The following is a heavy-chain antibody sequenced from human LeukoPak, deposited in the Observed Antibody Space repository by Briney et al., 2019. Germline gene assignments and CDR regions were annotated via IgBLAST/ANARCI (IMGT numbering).Heavy chain of an antibody. D-gene: IGHD3-22*01. CDR2: IYTSGST. J-gene: IGHJ4*02. V-gene: IGHV4-61*02. Sequence: TPSQTLSLTCTVSGGSISSGSYYWSWIRQPAGKGLEWIGRIYTSGSTNYNPSLKSRVTISVDTSKNQFSLKLSSVTAADTAVYYCARSTYYYDSSGLPCVWGQGTLSPSPQ. CDR3: ARSTYYYDSSGLPCV. CDR1: GGSISSGSYY.